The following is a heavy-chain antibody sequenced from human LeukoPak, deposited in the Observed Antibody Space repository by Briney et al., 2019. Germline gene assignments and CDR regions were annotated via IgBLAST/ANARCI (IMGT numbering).Heavy chain of an antibody. D-gene: IGHD3-10*01. CDR1: GYTFTAWY. J-gene: IGHJ5*02. CDR3: ARGIYSGIYGRLDP. V-gene: IGHV1-2*02. CDR2: IDPNSGGT. Sequence: GASVKVSCKASGYTFTAWYIHWVRQAPGQGLEWMGWIDPNSGGTGYAQKFQGRVTLTRDTSIRTAYMDLSSLRSDDTAVYYCARGIYSGIYGRLDPWGQGTLVTVSS.